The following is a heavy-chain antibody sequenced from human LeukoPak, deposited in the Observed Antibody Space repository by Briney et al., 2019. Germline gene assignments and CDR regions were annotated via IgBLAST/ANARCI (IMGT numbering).Heavy chain of an antibody. CDR1: GFTFSNAW. Sequence: GGSLRLSCAASGFTFSNAWMSWVRQAPGKGLEWVGRIKSKTDGGTTDYAAPVKGRFTISRDDSKNTLYLQMNSLKTEDTAVYYCTTDVSSGWYEVDYYYYYMDVWGKRTTVTVSS. CDR2: IKSKTDGGTT. V-gene: IGHV3-15*01. D-gene: IGHD6-19*01. CDR3: TTDVSSGWYEVDYYYYYMDV. J-gene: IGHJ6*03.